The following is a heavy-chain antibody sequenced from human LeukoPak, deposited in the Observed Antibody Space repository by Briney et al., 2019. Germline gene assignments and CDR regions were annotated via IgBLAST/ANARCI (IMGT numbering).Heavy chain of an antibody. V-gene: IGHV3-11*01. CDR3: TSKYGDSGAFHY. Sequence: GGSLRLSCAASGFSFSDHYMSWIRQALGKGLEWVSYISSSGSSIYYADSVKGRFIISRDNAQKSLYLQMNSLRAEDTAVYYCTSKYGDSGAFHYWGQGTLVTVSS. J-gene: IGHJ4*02. D-gene: IGHD4-17*01. CDR2: ISSSGSSI. CDR1: GFSFSDHY.